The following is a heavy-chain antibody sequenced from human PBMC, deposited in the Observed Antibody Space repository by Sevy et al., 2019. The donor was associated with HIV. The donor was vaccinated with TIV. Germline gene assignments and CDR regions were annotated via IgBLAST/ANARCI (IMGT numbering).Heavy chain of an antibody. V-gene: IGHV3-7*03. CDR2: IKQDGSEK. D-gene: IGHD6-13*01. CDR1: GFTFSSYW. Sequence: GGSLRLSCAASGFTFSSYWMSWVRQAPGKGLEWVANIKQDGSEKYYVDSVKGRFTISRDNAKNSLYLQMNSLRAEDTAVYYCASLPGIAAAGLGYDAFDIWGQGTRVTVSS. J-gene: IGHJ3*02. CDR3: ASLPGIAAAGLGYDAFDI.